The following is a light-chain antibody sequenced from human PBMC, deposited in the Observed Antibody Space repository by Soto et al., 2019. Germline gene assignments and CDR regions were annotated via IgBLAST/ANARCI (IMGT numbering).Light chain of an antibody. CDR2: INYDGTH. J-gene: IGLJ3*02. V-gene: IGLV4-69*01. CDR1: SGYSTYA. Sequence: QLVLTQSPSASASLGASVKLTCTLSSGYSTYAIAWHQQQSEKGPRFLMKINYDGTHSKGDGFFDRFSGSSSGAERHLTLSSFQSEDEADYYCQSLGTGIQVFGGGTKLTVL. CDR3: QSLGTGIQV.